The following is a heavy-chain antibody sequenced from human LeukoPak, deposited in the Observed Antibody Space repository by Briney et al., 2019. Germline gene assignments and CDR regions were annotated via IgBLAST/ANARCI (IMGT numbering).Heavy chain of an antibody. CDR1: GFTFSSYA. CDR2: ISGSGGST. CDR3: AKDSGSRYYFDY. V-gene: IGHV3-23*01. J-gene: IGHJ4*02. D-gene: IGHD1-26*01. Sequence: GGSLRLSCAASGFTFSSYAMSWVRQAPGKGLEWVSAISGSGGSTYYADSVKGRFTISRDNAKNSLYLQMNSLRAEDTALYYCAKDSGSRYYFDYWGQGTLVTVSS.